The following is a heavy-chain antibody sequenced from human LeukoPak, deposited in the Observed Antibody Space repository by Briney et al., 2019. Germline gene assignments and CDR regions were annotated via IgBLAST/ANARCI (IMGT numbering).Heavy chain of an antibody. Sequence: GGSLRLSCVASGFTFSSYGIHWVRQAPGKGLEWVAVISYDGSKKYYAESVKGRFTISRDNSKNTLYLQMNSLRGEDTAVYYCAELGITMIGGVWGKGTTVTISS. V-gene: IGHV3-30*18. D-gene: IGHD3-10*02. CDR2: ISYDGSKK. CDR1: GFTFSSYG. J-gene: IGHJ6*04. CDR3: AELGITMIGGV.